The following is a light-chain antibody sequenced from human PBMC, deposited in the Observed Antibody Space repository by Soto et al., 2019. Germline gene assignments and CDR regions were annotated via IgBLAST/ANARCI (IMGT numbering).Light chain of an antibody. CDR2: GAS. Sequence: LAPGERATLSCRASQSVSSSYLAWYQRKPGQAPRLLIYGASSRATGIPDRLRGSRSGTDFTLTISRLEPEEFAVYYCQQYGGLPTFGQGTKVDIK. CDR1: QSVSSSY. J-gene: IGKJ1*01. CDR3: QQYGGLPT. V-gene: IGKV3-20*01.